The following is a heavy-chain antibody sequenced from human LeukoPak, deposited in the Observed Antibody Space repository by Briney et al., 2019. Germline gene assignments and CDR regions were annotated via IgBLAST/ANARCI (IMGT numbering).Heavy chain of an antibody. CDR2: ISWNSGSI. CDR1: GFSFDDYA. J-gene: IGHJ4*02. D-gene: IGHD6-13*01. Sequence: GRSLRLSCAASGFSFDDYAMHWVRQAPGKGLEWVAGISWNSGSIDYVDSVKGRFTISRDNAKNSLYLQMNSLRAEDTALYYCAKVHGSSGSIHFDYWGQGTLVTVSS. V-gene: IGHV3-9*01. CDR3: AKVHGSSGSIHFDY.